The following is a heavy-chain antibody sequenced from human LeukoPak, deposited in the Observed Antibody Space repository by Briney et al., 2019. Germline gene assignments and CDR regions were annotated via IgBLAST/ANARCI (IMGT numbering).Heavy chain of an antibody. Sequence: PSETLSLTCSVSNGSISIYYWTWVQQPAGKGLEWIGRISASGSTNYNPSLKSRVTMSVDTSKNQLSLKVSSVTAADTAVYYCAREITVTRPFDYWGQGTLVTVSS. CDR2: ISASGST. D-gene: IGHD4-17*01. V-gene: IGHV4-4*07. CDR3: AREITVTRPFDY. J-gene: IGHJ4*02. CDR1: NGSISIYY.